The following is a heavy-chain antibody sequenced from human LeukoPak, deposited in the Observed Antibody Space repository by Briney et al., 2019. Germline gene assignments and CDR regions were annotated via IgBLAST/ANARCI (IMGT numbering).Heavy chain of an antibody. CDR2: FDPEDGET. J-gene: IGHJ4*02. CDR3: ATDSTEWEL. CDR1: GYTLTELS. Sequence: ASVKVSCKVSGYTLTELSMHWVRQAPGKGLEWMGGFDPEDGETIYAQKSQGRVTMTEDTSTHTAYMELSSLRSEDTAVYYCATDSTEWELWGQGTLVTVSS. V-gene: IGHV1-24*01. D-gene: IGHD1-26*01.